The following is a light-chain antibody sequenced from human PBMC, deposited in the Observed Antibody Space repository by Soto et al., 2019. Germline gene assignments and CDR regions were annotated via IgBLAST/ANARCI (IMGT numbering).Light chain of an antibody. CDR2: DTS. J-gene: IGKJ1*01. CDR3: QQYGSSPWT. V-gene: IGKV3-20*01. CDR1: QSVSSSS. Sequence: IVLTHSPGTLSSSLWERATLSCRASQSVSSSSLAWYQRKPGQAPRLLMYDTSSRATGIPDRFSGSGSGTDFILTISRLEPEDFAVYYCQQYGSSPWTFGQGTKVDIK.